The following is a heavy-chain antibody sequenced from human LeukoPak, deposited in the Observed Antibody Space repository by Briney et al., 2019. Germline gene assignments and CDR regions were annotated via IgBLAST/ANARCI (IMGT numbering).Heavy chain of an antibody. CDR1: AGSIRSYY. CDR3: GREQVVVGATRRGRRSFDP. J-gene: IGHJ5*02. Sequence: PSETLSLTCAASAGSIRSYYWNCIRQPPGKGLEWIGYIYYSGSTNYNPSLKSRVTISVDTSKNQFSLKLSSVTAADTAVYYCGREQVVVGATRRGRRSFDPWGQGTLVTVSS. CDR2: IYYSGST. V-gene: IGHV4-59*01. D-gene: IGHD2-15*01.